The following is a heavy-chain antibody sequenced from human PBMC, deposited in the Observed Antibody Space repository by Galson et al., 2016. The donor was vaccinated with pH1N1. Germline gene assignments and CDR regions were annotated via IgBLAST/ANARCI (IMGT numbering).Heavy chain of an antibody. CDR1: GFTFTSYA. Sequence: SLRLSCAASGFTFTSYAMHWVRQAPGKGLEWVAVILYDGTNEYYADSVKGHFTISRDKTQRTVYLQMNSLRTEDTAVYYCARDSEYSGHEGFHWAQGTLVIVSS. V-gene: IGHV3-30*04. D-gene: IGHD5-12*01. CDR3: ARDSEYSGHEGFH. J-gene: IGHJ4*02. CDR2: ILYDGTNE.